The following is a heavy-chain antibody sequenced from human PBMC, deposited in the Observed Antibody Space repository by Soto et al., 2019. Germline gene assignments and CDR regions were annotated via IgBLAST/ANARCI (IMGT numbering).Heavy chain of an antibody. V-gene: IGHV1-69*08. CDR2: IIPALGTA. CDR1: GGTFSSHT. Sequence: QDQLVQSGAEVKKPGSSVKVSCKASGGTFSSHTFSWVRQAPGQGLEWMGRIIPALGTATYAQKFQGRVTITADESATTVSMDLNSRRSEDTAVYYCARADFGDYWYFELWGRGTLVTVSS. CDR3: ARADFGDYWYFEL. D-gene: IGHD4-17*01. J-gene: IGHJ2*01.